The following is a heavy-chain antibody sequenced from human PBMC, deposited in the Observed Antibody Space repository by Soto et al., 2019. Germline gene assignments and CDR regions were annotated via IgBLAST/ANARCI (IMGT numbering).Heavy chain of an antibody. CDR1: GGSITSGDNY. Sequence: SGNLSLTCTVSGGSITSGDNYWSWIRQPPGKGLEWIGYIYYSGHTYYNPSLKSRLTISVDTSKNHFSLRMSSVTAADTAVYFCARVSLRYHRFADWGKGTLVTVSS. CDR2: IYYSGHT. J-gene: IGHJ4*02. V-gene: IGHV4-30-4*01. D-gene: IGHD1-26*01. CDR3: ARVSLRYHRFAD.